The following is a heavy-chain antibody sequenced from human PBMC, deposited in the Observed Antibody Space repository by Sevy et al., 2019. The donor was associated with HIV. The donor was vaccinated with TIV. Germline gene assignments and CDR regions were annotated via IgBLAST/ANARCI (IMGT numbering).Heavy chain of an antibody. CDR2: IKQDGSEK. CDR1: GFTFSSHW. V-gene: IGHV3-7*01. Sequence: GASLRLSCGGSGFTFSSHWMSWVRQAPGKGLEWVANIKQDGSEKYYVDSVKGRFTISRDNAKNSLYLQMNSLRVEDTAVYYCARAQYWGQGTLVTVSS. CDR3: ARAQY. J-gene: IGHJ4*02.